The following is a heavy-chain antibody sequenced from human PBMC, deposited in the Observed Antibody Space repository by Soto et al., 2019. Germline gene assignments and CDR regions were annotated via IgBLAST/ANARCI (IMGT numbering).Heavy chain of an antibody. V-gene: IGHV1-69*01. CDR2: IIPIFGTA. CDR3: TRDGGRHSGGIDY. D-gene: IGHD1-26*01. Sequence: QVQLVQSGAEVKKPGSSVKVSCKASGGTFSSYSINWVRQAPGQGLEWMGEIIPIFGTANYAQKFQGRVTITADQSTSTASMELSSLRSEYTAVYYCTRDGGRHSGGIDYRGQGSLVTVSS. CDR1: GGTFSSYS. J-gene: IGHJ4*02.